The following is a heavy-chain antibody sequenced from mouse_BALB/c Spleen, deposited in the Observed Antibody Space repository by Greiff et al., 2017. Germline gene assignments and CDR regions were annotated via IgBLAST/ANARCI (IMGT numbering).Heavy chain of an antibody. CDR2: ISSGSSTI. CDR3: ARGIYDYDAWFAY. CDR1: GFTFSSFG. Sequence: DVKLVESGGGLVQPGGSRKLSCAASGFTFSSFGMHWVRQAPEKGLEWVAYISSGSSTIYYADTVKGRFTISRDNPKNTLFLQMTSLRSEDTAMYYCARGIYDYDAWFAYWGQGTLVTVSA. D-gene: IGHD2-4*01. V-gene: IGHV5-17*02. J-gene: IGHJ3*01.